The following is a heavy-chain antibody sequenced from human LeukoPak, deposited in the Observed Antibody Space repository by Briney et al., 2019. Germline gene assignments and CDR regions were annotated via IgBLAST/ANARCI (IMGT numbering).Heavy chain of an antibody. J-gene: IGHJ5*02. CDR1: GYTFTSYG. D-gene: IGHD2-2*01. CDR3: ARDGEDIVVVPAATDNWFDP. Sequence: ASVKVSCKASGYTFTSYGISWVRQAPGQGLEWMGWISAYNGNTNYAQKLQGRVTMTTDTFTSTAYMELRSLRSDDTAVYYCARDGEDIVVVPAATDNWFDPWGQGTPVTVSS. V-gene: IGHV1-18*01. CDR2: ISAYNGNT.